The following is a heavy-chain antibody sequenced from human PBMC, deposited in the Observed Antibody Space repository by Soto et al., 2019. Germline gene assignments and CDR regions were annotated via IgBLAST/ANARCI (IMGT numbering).Heavy chain of an antibody. J-gene: IGHJ4*02. CDR3: AKDRGWSSADLDY. CDR1: GFTFSSFG. V-gene: IGHV3-30*18. D-gene: IGHD6-19*01. Sequence: QVQLVESGGGVVQPGRSLRLYCAASGFTFSSFGMHWVRQAPGKGLEWVALISYDGSNKYYADSVKGRFTISRDKSKNTLYLQMNSLRAEDTAVYYCAKDRGWSSADLDYWGQGTLVTVSS. CDR2: ISYDGSNK.